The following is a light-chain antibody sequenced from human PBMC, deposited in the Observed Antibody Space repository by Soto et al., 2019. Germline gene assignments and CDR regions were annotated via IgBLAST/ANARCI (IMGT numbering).Light chain of an antibody. CDR3: QKRVNWPT. CDR1: QSVSSY. V-gene: IGKV3-11*01. J-gene: IGKJ4*01. Sequence: EIVLTQSPATLSLSPGERATLSCRASQSVSSYLSWYQQKPGQAPRLLIFDVSKRATGIPARFSGSGSGTDFTLTISSLEPEDFAVYYCQKRVNWPTFGGGTKVEIK. CDR2: DVS.